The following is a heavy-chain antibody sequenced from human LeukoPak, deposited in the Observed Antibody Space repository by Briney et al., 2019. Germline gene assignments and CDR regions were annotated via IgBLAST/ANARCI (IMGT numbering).Heavy chain of an antibody. CDR2: INHSGST. CDR1: GGSLSGYY. D-gene: IGHD3-3*01. Sequence: PSETLSLTCAVYGGSLSGYYWSWIRQPPGKGLEWIGEINHSGSTNYNPSLKSRVTISVDTSKNQFSLKLSSVTAADTAVYYCARCSRFLEWLPRSPHNWFDPWGQGTLVTVSS. J-gene: IGHJ5*02. CDR3: ARCSRFLEWLPRSPHNWFDP. V-gene: IGHV4-34*01.